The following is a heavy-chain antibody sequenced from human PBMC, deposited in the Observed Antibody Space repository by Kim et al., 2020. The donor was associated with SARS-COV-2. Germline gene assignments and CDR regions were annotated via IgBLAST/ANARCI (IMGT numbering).Heavy chain of an antibody. CDR1: GYTFTSYA. CDR3: ARDWGAYYDFWSGYGNWFDP. J-gene: IGHJ5*02. V-gene: IGHV7-4-1*02. Sequence: ASVKVSCKASGYTFTSYAMNWVRQAPGQGLEWMGWINTNTGNPTYAQGFTGRFVFSLDTSVSTAYLQISSLKAEDTAVYYCARDWGAYYDFWSGYGNWFDPWGQGTLVTVSS. D-gene: IGHD3-3*01. CDR2: INTNTGNP.